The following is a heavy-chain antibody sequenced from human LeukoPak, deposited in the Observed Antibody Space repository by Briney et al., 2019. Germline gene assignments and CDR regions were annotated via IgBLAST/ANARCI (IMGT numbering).Heavy chain of an antibody. CDR1: GGSISSYY. D-gene: IGHD3-10*01. CDR2: IYYSGST. CDR3: ASGRFGELSWFDP. V-gene: IGHV4-59*12. J-gene: IGHJ5*02. Sequence: SETLSLTCTVSGGSISSYYWSWIRQPPGKGLEWIGYIYYSGSTNYNPSLKSRVTMSVDTSKKQFSLKLSSVTAADTAVYYCASGRFGELSWFDPWGQGTLVTVSS.